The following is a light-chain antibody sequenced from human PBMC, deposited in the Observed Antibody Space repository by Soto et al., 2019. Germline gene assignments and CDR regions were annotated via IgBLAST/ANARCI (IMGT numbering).Light chain of an antibody. CDR3: QQYNNWPPLFT. J-gene: IGKJ3*01. CDR2: GAS. CDR1: QSVSSN. Sequence: EIVMTQSPATLSVSPGERATLSCRASQSVSSNLAWYQQKPGQAPRLLIYGASTRDTGIPARFSGSGSGTEFPLTISSLQSEDFAVYYCQQYNNWPPLFTFGPGTNLDIK. V-gene: IGKV3D-15*01.